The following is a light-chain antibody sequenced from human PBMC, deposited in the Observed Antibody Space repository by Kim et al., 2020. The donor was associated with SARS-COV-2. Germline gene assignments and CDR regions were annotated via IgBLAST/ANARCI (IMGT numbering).Light chain of an antibody. CDR3: VAWDDSLNGPNWV. V-gene: IGLV1-44*01. Sequence: TLTIPRSRSNSGSNTGDGYRHLPGPAPTLVIYANDQRPSGVPDRFSASKSGTSASLAISGLQSEDEAHYYCVAWDDSLNGPNWVFGGGTKVTVL. CDR1: RSNSGSNT. J-gene: IGLJ3*02. CDR2: AND.